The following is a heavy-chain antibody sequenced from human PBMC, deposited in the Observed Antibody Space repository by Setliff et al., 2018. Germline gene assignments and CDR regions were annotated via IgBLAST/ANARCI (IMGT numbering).Heavy chain of an antibody. CDR2: IIPMFGTT. CDR3: ARSPAVLGIVYLDP. J-gene: IGHJ5*02. CDR1: GDSFNSYA. D-gene: IGHD2-15*01. Sequence: GASVKVSCKASGDSFNSYAISWVRQAPGQGLEWMGGIIPMFGTTAYAQKFQDRVTITTDESTSTAYMELNSLRSEDTAVYYCARSPAVLGIVYLDPWGQGTLVTVSS. V-gene: IGHV1-69*05.